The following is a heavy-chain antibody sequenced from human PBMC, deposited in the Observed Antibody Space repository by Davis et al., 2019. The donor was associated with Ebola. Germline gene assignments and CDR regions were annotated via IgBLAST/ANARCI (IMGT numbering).Heavy chain of an antibody. CDR3: AKVGYYDSIEP. D-gene: IGHD3-22*01. CDR2: ISGSGGST. V-gene: IGHV3-23*01. Sequence: GESLKTSCAASGFTFSSYAMSWVRQAPGKGLGWVSAISGSGGSTYYADSVKARFTISRDNSKNTLYLQMNRLRAEDTGVYYCAKVGYYDSIEPWGQGTLVTVSS. J-gene: IGHJ5*02. CDR1: GFTFSSYA.